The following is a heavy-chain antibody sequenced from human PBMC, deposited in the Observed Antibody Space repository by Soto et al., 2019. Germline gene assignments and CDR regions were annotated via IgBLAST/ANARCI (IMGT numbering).Heavy chain of an antibody. V-gene: IGHV4-31*01. J-gene: IGHJ4*02. CDR1: GGSISSGGYY. Sequence: QVQLQESGPGLVKPSQTLSLTCTVSGGSISSGGYYWSWIRQHPGKGLEWIGYIYFSGTTYYDPSLKSLVTMSLDTSKNQFALKLSAVTAADTAIYYCARGGRITPPDYWAQGTLVTVSS. CDR3: ARGGRITPPDY. CDR2: IYFSGTT. D-gene: IGHD3-10*01.